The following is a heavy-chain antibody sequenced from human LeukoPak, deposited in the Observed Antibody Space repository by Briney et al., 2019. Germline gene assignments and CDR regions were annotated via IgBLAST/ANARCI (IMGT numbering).Heavy chain of an antibody. J-gene: IGHJ5*02. CDR2: INPNSGGT. CDR1: GHTFTGYY. V-gene: IGHV1-2*02. CDR3: ARDGIAAADWFDP. D-gene: IGHD6-13*01. Sequence: ASVKVSCKASGHTFTGYYMHWVRQAPGQGLEWMGWINPNSGGTNYAQKFQGRVTMTRDTSISTAYMELSRLRSDDTAVYYCARDGIAAADWFDPWGQGTLVTVSS.